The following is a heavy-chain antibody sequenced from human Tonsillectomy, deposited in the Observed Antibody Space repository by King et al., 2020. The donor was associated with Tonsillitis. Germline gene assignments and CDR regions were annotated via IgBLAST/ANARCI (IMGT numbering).Heavy chain of an antibody. CDR1: RFTFNSYS. CDR2: ISYDGSNK. CDR3: AAFDSAGYYGGFDY. V-gene: IGHV3-30-3*01. D-gene: IGHD3-22*01. Sequence: QLVQSGGGVVQPGTSLKLSCAASRFTFNSYSMHWVRQAPGKGLEWVAVISYDGSNKYYADSVKGRFTISRDNSKNTLYLQMNSLRAEDTAVYYCAAFDSAGYYGGFDYWGQGTLVTVSS. J-gene: IGHJ4*02.